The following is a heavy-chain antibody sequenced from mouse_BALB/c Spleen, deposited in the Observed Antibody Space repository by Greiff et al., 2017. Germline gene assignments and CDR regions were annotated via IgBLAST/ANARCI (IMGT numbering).Heavy chain of an antibody. CDR2: ISSGGGST. CDR1: GFAFSSYD. Sequence: EVMLVESGGGLVKPGGSLKLSCAASGFAFSSYDMSWVRQTPEKRLEWVAYISSGGGSTYYPDTVKGRFTISRDNAKNTLYLQMSSLKSEDTAMYYCARQEYGGYAMDYWGQGTSVTVSS. J-gene: IGHJ4*01. V-gene: IGHV5-12-1*01. D-gene: IGHD5-1*01. CDR3: ARQEYGGYAMDY.